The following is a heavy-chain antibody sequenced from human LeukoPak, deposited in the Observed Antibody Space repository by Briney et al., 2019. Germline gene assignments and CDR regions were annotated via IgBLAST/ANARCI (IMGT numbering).Heavy chain of an antibody. Sequence: SETLSLTCTVSGGSISSYYWSWIRQPPGKGLEWIAYISGIGSINYNPSLTSRVTISLDTSKNQFSLKLSSVTAADTAVYYCAGHHPRNTVDFWGQGTLVTVSS. CDR1: GGSISSYY. D-gene: IGHD2/OR15-2a*01. CDR2: ISGIGSI. V-gene: IGHV4-59*08. J-gene: IGHJ4*02. CDR3: AGHHPRNTVDF.